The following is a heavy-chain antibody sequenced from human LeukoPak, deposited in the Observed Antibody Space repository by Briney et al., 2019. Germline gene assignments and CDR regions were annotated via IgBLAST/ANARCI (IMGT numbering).Heavy chain of an antibody. V-gene: IGHV3-33*01. CDR3: ASEGVAATDTIDY. J-gene: IGHJ4*02. D-gene: IGHD2-15*01. CDR2: IWYDGSNK. CDR1: GFTFSSDG. Sequence: GRSLRLSCAASGFTFSSDGMHWVRQAPGKGLEWVAVIWYDGSNKYYADSVKGRFTISRDNSKNTLYLQMNSLRAEDTAVYYCASEGVAATDTIDYWGQGTLVTVSS.